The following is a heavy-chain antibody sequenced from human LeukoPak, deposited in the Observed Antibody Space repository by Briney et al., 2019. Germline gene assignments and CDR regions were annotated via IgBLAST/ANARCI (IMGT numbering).Heavy chain of an antibody. D-gene: IGHD3-10*01. V-gene: IGHV4-4*07. CDR1: GGSISSYY. J-gene: IGHJ4*02. CDR3: AREGNYYFDY. CDR2: IYTSGSI. Sequence: SETLSLTCTVSGGSISSYYWSWIRQPAGKGLEWIGRIYTSGSIKYNPSLKSRVTMSVDTSKNQFSLKVSSVTAADTAVYYCAREGNYYFDYWGQGTLVTVPS.